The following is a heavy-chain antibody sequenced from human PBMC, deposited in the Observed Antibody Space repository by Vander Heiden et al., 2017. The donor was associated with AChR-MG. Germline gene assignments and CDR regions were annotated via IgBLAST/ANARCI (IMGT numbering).Heavy chain of an antibody. CDR2: ISSNGGST. J-gene: IGHJ4*02. Sequence: EVQLVESGGGLVQPGGSLRLSCAASGFTFSSFAMHWVRQAPGKGLEYVSAISSNGGSTYYANSVKGRFTISRDNSKNTLYLQMGSLRAEDMAVYYCAREATATGGSSDLRHFDYWGQGTLVTVSS. D-gene: IGHD6-6*01. CDR3: AREATATGGSSDLRHFDY. CDR1: GFTFSSFA. V-gene: IGHV3-64*01.